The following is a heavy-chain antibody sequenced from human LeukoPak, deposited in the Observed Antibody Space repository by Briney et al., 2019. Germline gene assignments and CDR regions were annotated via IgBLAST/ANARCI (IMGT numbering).Heavy chain of an antibody. CDR3: ARHRSKSFEY. D-gene: IGHD3-10*01. J-gene: IGHJ4*02. CDR2: IYYSGST. V-gene: IGHV4-59*08. Sequence: TASETLSLTCTVSGGSISSYFWSWIRQPPGKGLEWIGQIYYSGSTLYNPSLKSRVTISLEMSKNQFSLRLNPVTDADTAVYFCARHRSKSFEYWGQGTLVTVSS. CDR1: GGSISSYF.